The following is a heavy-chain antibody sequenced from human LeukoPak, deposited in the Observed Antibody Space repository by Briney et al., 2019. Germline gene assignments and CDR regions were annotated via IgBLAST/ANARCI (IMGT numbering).Heavy chain of an antibody. J-gene: IGHJ4*02. Sequence: ASVKVSCKASGYTFTSYYMHWVRQAPGQGLEWMGLINPTGGSTGYAQKFQGRLTMTRDMSTSTVYMELSSLRSEDTAVFYCARDLDSSGLLHPSGPPTYYFDYWGQGTLVTVSS. CDR1: GYTFTSYY. CDR3: ARDLDSSGLLHPSGPPTYYFDY. D-gene: IGHD3-22*01. CDR2: INPTGGST. V-gene: IGHV1-46*01.